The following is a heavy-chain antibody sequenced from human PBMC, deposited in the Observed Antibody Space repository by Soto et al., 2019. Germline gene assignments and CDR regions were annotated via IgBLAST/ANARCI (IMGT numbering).Heavy chain of an antibody. J-gene: IGHJ6*02. V-gene: IGHV4-59*01. CDR2: IYYSGST. Sequence: SETLSLTCTVSGGSISSYYWSWIRQPPGKGLEWIGYIYYSGSTNYNPSLKSRVTISVDTSKNRFSLKLSSVTAADTAVYYCARGSPANSYYYYYGMDVWGQGTTVTVSS. CDR1: GGSISSYY. CDR3: ARGSPANSYYYYYGMDV. D-gene: IGHD2-21*01.